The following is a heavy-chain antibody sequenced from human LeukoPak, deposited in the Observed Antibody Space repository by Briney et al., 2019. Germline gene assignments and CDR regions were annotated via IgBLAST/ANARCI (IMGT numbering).Heavy chain of an antibody. Sequence: PSETLSLTCTVSGVSISSYYWSWIRQSPGKGLEWIGEINHRGNTIYNPSRKSRVTISLDTPETHFSLKLTSVTAADTAVYYCARETAAAGRGGFDYWGQGTLVTVSS. V-gene: IGHV4-34*01. D-gene: IGHD6-13*01. J-gene: IGHJ4*02. CDR2: INHRGNT. CDR3: ARETAAAGRGGFDY. CDR1: GVSISSYY.